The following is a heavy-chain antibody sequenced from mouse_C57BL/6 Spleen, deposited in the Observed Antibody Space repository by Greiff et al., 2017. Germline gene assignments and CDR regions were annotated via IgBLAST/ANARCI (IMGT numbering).Heavy chain of an antibody. CDR1: GYTFTVYT. J-gene: IGHJ1*03. CDR2: IYLGRGSI. CDR3: ARHEDSGRGCGYFDV. Sequence: QVQLKESGAELVKPGASVKLSCKASGYTFTVYTIHWVKQRSGQGLEWIGWIYLGRGSIQYNEKFKDKATLTGDKSLSTVYMEISRLTSEGSAVYYCARHEDSGRGCGYFDVWGTGTTVTVSS. V-gene: IGHV1-62-2*01.